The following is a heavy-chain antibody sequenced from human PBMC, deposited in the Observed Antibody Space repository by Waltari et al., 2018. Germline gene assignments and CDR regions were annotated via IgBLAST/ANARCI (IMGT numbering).Heavy chain of an antibody. CDR1: GFTFSSYG. J-gene: IGHJ4*02. D-gene: IGHD3-10*01. CDR2: ISYDGSNK. CDR3: AKQLWFGELSPDY. V-gene: IGHV3-30*18. Sequence: QVQLVESGGGVVQPGRSLRLSCAASGFTFSSYGRHWVGQAPGKGLEWVAVISYDGSNKYYADSVKGRFTISRDNSKNTLYLQMNSLRAEDTAVYYCAKQLWFGELSPDYWGQGTLVTVSS.